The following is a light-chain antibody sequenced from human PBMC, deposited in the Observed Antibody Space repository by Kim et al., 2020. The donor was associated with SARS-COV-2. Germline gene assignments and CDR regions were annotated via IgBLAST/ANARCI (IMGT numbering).Light chain of an antibody. CDR1: QSVGTN. J-gene: IGKJ4*01. CDR2: ETS. V-gene: IGKV3-15*01. Sequence: EIVMTQSPATLSVSPGERATLSCRASQSVGTNLAWYHQRPGQAPRLLIYETSTRATGIPARFSGSGSGTEFTLTISSLQSEDFGLYYCQQYNDWPPLTFGGGTKVDIK. CDR3: QQYNDWPPLT.